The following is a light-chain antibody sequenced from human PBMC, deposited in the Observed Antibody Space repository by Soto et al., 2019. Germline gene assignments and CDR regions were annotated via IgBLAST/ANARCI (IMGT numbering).Light chain of an antibody. V-gene: IGKV1-9*01. CDR3: QQVHSSPFT. Sequence: EIHRTKSTARLSAAAGDRVALAGRASQGISQYVAWYQQKPGKAHKLLIYAAVVLQGGVQSRFSGTGSATEFILTVRGLQPEDFATSYCQQVHSSPFTFGGGTKVDIK. CDR1: QGISQY. CDR2: AAV. J-gene: IGKJ4*01.